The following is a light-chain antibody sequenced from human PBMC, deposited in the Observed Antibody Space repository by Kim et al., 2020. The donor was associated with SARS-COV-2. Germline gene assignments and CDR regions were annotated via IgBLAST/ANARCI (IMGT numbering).Light chain of an antibody. CDR1: SSDGGGYNY. V-gene: IGLV2-11*01. J-gene: IGLJ1*01. Sequence: ATISCAGTSSDGGGYNYVSWYQQQPEEAPKLMIYDVSKRAGGVPDRFSGSKAGNAASLTISRHQDEDEADYYCCSDTGRYTYVFGTGTQVTVL. CDR2: DVS. CDR3: CSDTGRYTYV.